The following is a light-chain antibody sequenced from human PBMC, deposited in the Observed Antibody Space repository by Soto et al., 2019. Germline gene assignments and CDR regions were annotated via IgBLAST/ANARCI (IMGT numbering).Light chain of an antibody. CDR1: QSISSNY. V-gene: IGKV3-20*01. CDR2: GAS. J-gene: IGKJ1*01. Sequence: EIVLTQSPGTLSLSPGERATLSCRASQSISSNYLAWYQQKPGQAPRLLIFGASNRATGIPDKFSGGGSGTHFTLTISRLEPEDFAVYYCQQYVDSPRTFGQGTKVEVK. CDR3: QQYVDSPRT.